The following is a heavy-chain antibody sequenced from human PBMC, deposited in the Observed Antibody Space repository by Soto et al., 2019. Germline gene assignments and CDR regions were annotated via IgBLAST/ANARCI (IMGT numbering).Heavy chain of an antibody. J-gene: IGHJ4*02. CDR2: NSSNSDTT. D-gene: IGHD2-21*02. V-gene: IGHV3-48*02. CDR1: GFRFSDHS. CDR3: ARLPKGSLVTA. Sequence: LVESGGDLVYPGGSLRLSCVASGFRFSDHSMNWVRQAPGQGLQWISYNSSNSDTTYYADYVKGRFTVSRDNAKNALFLQMNRLRDDDTATYYCARLPKGSLVTAWGQGARVTVSS.